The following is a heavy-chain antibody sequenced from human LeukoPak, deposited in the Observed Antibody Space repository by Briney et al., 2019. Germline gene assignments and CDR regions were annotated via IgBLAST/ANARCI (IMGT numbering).Heavy chain of an antibody. CDR3: ARDGGYCSTTSCYAFY. D-gene: IGHD2-2*01. Sequence: SVKVSCKASGGTFSSYAISWVRQAPGQGLEWMGGIIPIFGTANYAQKFQGRVTITADESTSTAYMELSSLRSEDTAVYYCARDGGYCSTTSCYAFYWGQGTPVTVSS. J-gene: IGHJ4*02. CDR2: IIPIFGTA. CDR1: GGTFSSYA. V-gene: IGHV1-69*13.